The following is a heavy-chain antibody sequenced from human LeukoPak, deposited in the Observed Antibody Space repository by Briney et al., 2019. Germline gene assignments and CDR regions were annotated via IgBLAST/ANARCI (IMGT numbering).Heavy chain of an antibody. V-gene: IGHV1-18*01. CDR3: ARGFSSSWGHNWFDP. D-gene: IGHD6-13*01. CDR2: ISAYNGNT. J-gene: IGHJ5*02. Sequence: ASVKVSCKXSGYTFTSYGISWVRQAPGQGLERMGWISAYNGNTNYAQKLQGRVTMTTDTSTSTAYMELRSLRSDDTAVYYCARGFSSSWGHNWFDPWGQGTLVTVSS. CDR1: GYTFTSYG.